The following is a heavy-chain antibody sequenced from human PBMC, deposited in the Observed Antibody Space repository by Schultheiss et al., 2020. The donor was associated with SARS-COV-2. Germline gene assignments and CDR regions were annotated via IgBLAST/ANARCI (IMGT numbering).Heavy chain of an antibody. CDR2: INHSGST. CDR1: GGSISSYY. CDR3: ARGTWELGKFDY. Sequence: GSLRLSCTVSGGSISSYYWSWIRQPPGKGLEWIGEINHSGSTNYNPSLKSRVTISVDTSKNQFSLKLSSVTAADTAVYYCARGTWELGKFDYWGQGTLVTVSS. D-gene: IGHD1-26*01. V-gene: IGHV4-34*01. J-gene: IGHJ4*02.